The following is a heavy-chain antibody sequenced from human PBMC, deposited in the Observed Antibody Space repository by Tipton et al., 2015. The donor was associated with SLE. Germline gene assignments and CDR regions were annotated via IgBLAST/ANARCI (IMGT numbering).Heavy chain of an antibody. CDR2: ISGSGSGSRT. V-gene: IGHV3-23*01. CDR1: GFTFTNYA. CDR3: ARGILGDPVAFDM. D-gene: IGHD1-26*01. J-gene: IGHJ3*02. Sequence: SLRLSCQASGFTFTNYAMTWVRQAPGKGPEWVSSISGSGSGSRTYYSDSVKGRFTISRDNSRNTLYLQMNSLKAEDTALYYCARGILGDPVAFDMWGQGTMGIVSS.